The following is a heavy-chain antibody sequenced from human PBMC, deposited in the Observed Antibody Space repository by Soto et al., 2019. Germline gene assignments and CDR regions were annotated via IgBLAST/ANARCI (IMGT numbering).Heavy chain of an antibody. Sequence: EVQLLESGGGLVQPGGSLRLSCAASGFTFSSYAMRWFRQAPGKGLEWVSAISGSGGSTYYADSVKGRFTISRANSKNTLYLQMNRLRAEDTAVYYCARRGSGSSYDDWGQGNLVTVSS. CDR3: ARRGSGSSYDD. CDR2: ISGSGGST. V-gene: IGHV3-23*01. CDR1: GFTFSSYA. D-gene: IGHD1-26*01. J-gene: IGHJ4*02.